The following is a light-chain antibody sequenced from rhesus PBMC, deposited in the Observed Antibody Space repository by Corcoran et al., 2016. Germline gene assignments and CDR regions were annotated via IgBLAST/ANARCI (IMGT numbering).Light chain of an antibody. V-gene: IGKV1-33*01. CDR1: QDISNA. J-gene: IGKJ4*01. CDR3: QQRKGYPLT. Sequence: DIHMTQSPSSLSASVGDKVSITCRASQDISNALAWFQQKPGKAPHLLIYAASILQSGVPSRFSGSGSGTDFTLTISSLQPEDFAVYYCQQRKGYPLTFGGGTEVAIK. CDR2: AAS.